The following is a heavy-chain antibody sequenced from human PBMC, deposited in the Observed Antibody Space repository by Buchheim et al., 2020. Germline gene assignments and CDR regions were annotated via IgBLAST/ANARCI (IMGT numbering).Heavy chain of an antibody. J-gene: IGHJ4*02. V-gene: IGHV3-30-3*02. CDR2: ISNDGYDI. CDR3: AKPTVTESTRYFDS. CDR1: GFTFSAYS. D-gene: IGHD4-17*01. Sequence: QVQLVESGGGVVQPGTSLRLSCAASGFTFSAYSMHWVRQAPGKGLEWVAVISNDGYDIYYAASVTRRFSISRDNSHNTLFLQMNSLRVDDTALYYCAKPTVTESTRYFDSWGQGTL.